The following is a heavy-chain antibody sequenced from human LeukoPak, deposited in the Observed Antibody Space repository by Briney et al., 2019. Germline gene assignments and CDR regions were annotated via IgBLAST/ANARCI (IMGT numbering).Heavy chain of an antibody. CDR1: GGSISTSAYY. J-gene: IGHJ4*02. Sequence: SETLSLTCIVSGGSISTSAYYWGWIRQPPGKGLEWIGYVYYSGSTNYNPSLKSRVTMSVDTSKNQFSLKLHSVTAADTAVYYCARYHCSSTTCYYFDYWGQGILVTVSS. V-gene: IGHV4-61*05. CDR3: ARYHCSSTTCYYFDY. D-gene: IGHD2-2*01. CDR2: VYYSGST.